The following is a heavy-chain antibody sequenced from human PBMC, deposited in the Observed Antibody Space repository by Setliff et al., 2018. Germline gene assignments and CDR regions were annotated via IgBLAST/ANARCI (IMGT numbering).Heavy chain of an antibody. Sequence: SETLSLTCTVSGGSISSGSDYWTWIRQPAGKGLEWIGHIYTTGSTNYNPSLKSRVTMSVDTSMNQFSLKLSSVTAADTAVYYCARAISGWYPAHYYYMDVWGKGTTVTVSS. CDR2: IYTTGST. V-gene: IGHV4-61*09. D-gene: IGHD6-19*01. CDR1: GGSISSGSDY. J-gene: IGHJ6*03. CDR3: ARAISGWYPAHYYYMDV.